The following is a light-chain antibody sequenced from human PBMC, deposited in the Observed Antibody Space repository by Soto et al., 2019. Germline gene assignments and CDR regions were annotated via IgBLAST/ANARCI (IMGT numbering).Light chain of an antibody. CDR2: AAS. CDR3: QQSHSAPLT. Sequence: DIQMTQSPSSLSASVGDRVTITCRASQSITSFLNWYQQKPGKAPKLLIYAASTLQSGVPSRFTGSGSGTDVTLTISNLQPEDFATYYCQQSHSAPLTLGQGTKLEMK. V-gene: IGKV1-39*01. J-gene: IGKJ2*01. CDR1: QSITSF.